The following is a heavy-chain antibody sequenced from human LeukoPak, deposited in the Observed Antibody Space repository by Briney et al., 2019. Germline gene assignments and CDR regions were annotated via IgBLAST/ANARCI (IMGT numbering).Heavy chain of an antibody. J-gene: IGHJ4*02. CDR1: GITLSNYG. D-gene: IGHD3-22*01. CDR2: ISGSGGTT. Sequence: AGSLRLSCAVSGITLSNYGMSWVRQTPGKGLEWVAGISGSGGTTSYADSVKGRFTISRDNPKNTLYLQMNSLRAEDTAVYFCAKRGVVIRVILVGFHKEAYYFDSWGQGALVTVSS. V-gene: IGHV3-23*01. CDR3: AKRGVVIRVILVGFHKEAYYFDS.